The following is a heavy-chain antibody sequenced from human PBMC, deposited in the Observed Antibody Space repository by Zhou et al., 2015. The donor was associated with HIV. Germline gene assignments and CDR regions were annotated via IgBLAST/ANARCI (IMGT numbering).Heavy chain of an antibody. Sequence: QVQLVQSGAEVKKPGSSVKVSCKASGGTFSSYAISWVRQAPGQGLEWMGGIIPIFGTANYAQKFQGRVTITADESTSTAYMELSSLRSEDTAVYYCARDRRWHDFWSTSMPHYYYYMDVWGKGTTVTVSS. D-gene: IGHD3-3*01. CDR1: GGTFSSYA. CDR2: IIPIFGTA. CDR3: ARDRRWHDFWSTSMPHYYYYMDV. J-gene: IGHJ6*03. V-gene: IGHV1-69*01.